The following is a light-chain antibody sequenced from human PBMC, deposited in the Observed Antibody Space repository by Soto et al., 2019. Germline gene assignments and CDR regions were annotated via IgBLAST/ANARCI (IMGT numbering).Light chain of an antibody. CDR1: QSISSW. CDR3: QQYNSYSKT. CDR2: KAS. J-gene: IGKJ1*01. V-gene: IGKV1-5*03. Sequence: DIQMTQSPSTLSASVGDRVTITCRASQSISSWLAWYQQKPGKAPKLLIYKASSLESGVPSRFSGSGSGTEFTLTFSSLQPDDFGTYSCQQYNSYSKTFGQGTKVEIK.